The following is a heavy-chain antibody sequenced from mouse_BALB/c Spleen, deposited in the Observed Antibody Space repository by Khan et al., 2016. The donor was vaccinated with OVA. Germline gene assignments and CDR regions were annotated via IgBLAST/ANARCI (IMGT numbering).Heavy chain of an antibody. CDR2: INPTSGYT. CDR1: GYTFTSYW. Sequence: QIQLVQSGAELAKPGASVKMSCKASGYTFTSYWMHWIKQRPGQGLEWIGYINPTSGYTDYNQKFKDKATLTADKSSSTAYMQLSSLTSDDSAVYYWARDRIGYWGQGTALTVSS. J-gene: IGHJ2*01. V-gene: IGHV1-7*01. CDR3: ARDRIGY.